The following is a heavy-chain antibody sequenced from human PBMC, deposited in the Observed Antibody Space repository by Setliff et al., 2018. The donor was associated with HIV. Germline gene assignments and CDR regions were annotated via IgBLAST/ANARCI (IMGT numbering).Heavy chain of an antibody. D-gene: IGHD2-15*01. CDR1: GYTFTSYG. CDR3: ARVVGYCSGGSCYSGWYFDL. CDR2: INAGNGNT. V-gene: IGHV1-18*01. Sequence: ASVKVSCKASGYTFTSYGISWVRQAPGQGLEWMGWINAGNGNTKYSQKFQGRVTITTDESTSTAYMELSSLRSEDTAVYYCARVVGYCSGGSCYSGWYFDLWGRGTLVTVSS. J-gene: IGHJ2*01.